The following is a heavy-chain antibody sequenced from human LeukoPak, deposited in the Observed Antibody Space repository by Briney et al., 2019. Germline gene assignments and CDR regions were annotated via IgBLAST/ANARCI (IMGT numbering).Heavy chain of an antibody. CDR2: INPSGGST. D-gene: IGHD2-15*01. J-gene: IGHJ4*02. Sequence: GSVKVSCKASGYTFTNYYIHWVRQAPGQGLECMGIINPSGGSTIYAQKFQGRVTMTEDTSTDTAYMELSSLRSEDTAVYYCATDPTRGCSGGSCYSSLVYWGQGTLVTVSS. CDR1: GYTFTNYY. CDR3: ATDPTRGCSGGSCYSSLVY. V-gene: IGHV1-46*01.